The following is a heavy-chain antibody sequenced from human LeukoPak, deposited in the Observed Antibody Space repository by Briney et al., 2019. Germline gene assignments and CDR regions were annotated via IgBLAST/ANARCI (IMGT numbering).Heavy chain of an antibody. Sequence: ETLSLTCTVSGGSISSYYWSWIRQPPGKGLEWIGFIYSSGTTSYNPSLKSRVTISVDTSKNQFSLKLASVTAADAAVYYCARDRWTFGTSSIWYFDLWGRGTPITVSS. CDR2: IYSSGTT. V-gene: IGHV4-59*01. J-gene: IGHJ2*01. CDR3: ARDRWTFGTSSIWYFDL. D-gene: IGHD3-16*01. CDR1: GGSISSYY.